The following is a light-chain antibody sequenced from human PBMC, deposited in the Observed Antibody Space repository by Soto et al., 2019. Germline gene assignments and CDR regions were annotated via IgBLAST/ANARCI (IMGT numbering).Light chain of an antibody. Sequence: EIVLTQSPGTLSVSPGERATLSCRASQSVSSSYLAWYQQKPGQAPRLLIYGASSSATGIPDRFSGSGSGTDFTLTISRLEPEDFAVYYCQQYGGSPRLTFGGGTKVEIK. CDR3: QQYGGSPRLT. J-gene: IGKJ4*01. V-gene: IGKV3-20*01. CDR2: GAS. CDR1: QSVSSSY.